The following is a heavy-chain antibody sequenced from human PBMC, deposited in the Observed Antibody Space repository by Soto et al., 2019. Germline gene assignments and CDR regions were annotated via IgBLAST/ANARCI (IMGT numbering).Heavy chain of an antibody. CDR2: IYYSGST. D-gene: IGHD2-15*01. V-gene: IGHV4-59*12. CDR1: GGSISSYY. J-gene: IGHJ6*03. Sequence: SETLSLTCTVSGGSISSYYWNWIRQSPGKGLEWIGYIYYSGSTKYNPSLKSRVTISVDTSKNQFSLRLSSVTAADTAVYYCARGSERYCSGGSCYLGRDYYYYMDVWGKGTTVTVSS. CDR3: ARGSERYCSGGSCYLGRDYYYYMDV.